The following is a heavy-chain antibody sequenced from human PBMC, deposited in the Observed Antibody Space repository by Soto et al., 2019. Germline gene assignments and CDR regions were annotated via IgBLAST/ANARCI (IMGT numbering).Heavy chain of an antibody. V-gene: IGHV5-10-1*01. CDR2: IHPSDSYT. CDR3: ARPLVETSTTSPVMDV. Sequence: GESLKISCDGRGYSFTDYSITWLRRAPGKGLEWMGKIHPSDSYTNFNPSFQGHVSISVDRSANTAYLQWTSLKASDSGIYYCARPLVETSTTSPVMDVWGHGTTVTVSS. CDR1: GYSFTDYS. J-gene: IGHJ6*01. D-gene: IGHD1-1*01.